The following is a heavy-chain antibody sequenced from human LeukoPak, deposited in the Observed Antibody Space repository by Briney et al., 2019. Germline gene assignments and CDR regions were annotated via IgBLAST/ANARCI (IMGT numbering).Heavy chain of an antibody. CDR1: GFTFSSYG. V-gene: IGHV3-30*18. Sequence: SGGSLRLSCAAPGFTFSSYGMHWVRQAPGKGLEWVAVISYDGSNKYYADSVKGRFTISRDNSKNTLYLQMNSLRAEDTAVYYCAKDLAAAGTNFYYYGMDVWGQGTTVTVSS. CDR3: AKDLAAAGTNFYYYGMDV. D-gene: IGHD6-13*01. J-gene: IGHJ6*02. CDR2: ISYDGSNK.